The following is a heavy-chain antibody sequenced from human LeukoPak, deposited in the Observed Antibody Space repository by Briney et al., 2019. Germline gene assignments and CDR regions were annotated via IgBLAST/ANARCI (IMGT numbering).Heavy chain of an antibody. CDR1: GYTFTSYG. J-gene: IGHJ6*03. CDR3: ARTYYDFWTAHSDYYMDV. D-gene: IGHD3-3*01. Sequence: ASVKVSCKASGYTFTSYGISWVRQAPGQGLEWMGIINPSGGSTSYAQKFQGRVTMTRDTFTSTVYMELSSLRSEDTAVYYCARTYYDFWTAHSDYYMDVWGKGTTVTVSS. CDR2: INPSGGST. V-gene: IGHV1-46*01.